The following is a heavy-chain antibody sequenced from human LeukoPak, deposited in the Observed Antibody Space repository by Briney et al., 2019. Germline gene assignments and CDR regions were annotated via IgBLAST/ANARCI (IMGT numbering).Heavy chain of an antibody. D-gene: IGHD3-10*01. CDR1: GGSISNYY. J-gene: IGHJ5*02. CDR2: IYYSGST. CDR3: ARAVLLWFGPTPTGFDP. Sequence: SETLSLTCTVSGGSISNYYWTWIRQPPGKGLEWIGYIYYSGSTNYNPSLKSRVIISVDTSKNQFSLKLSSVTAADTAVYYCARAVLLWFGPTPTGFDPWGQGTLVTVSS. V-gene: IGHV4-59*12.